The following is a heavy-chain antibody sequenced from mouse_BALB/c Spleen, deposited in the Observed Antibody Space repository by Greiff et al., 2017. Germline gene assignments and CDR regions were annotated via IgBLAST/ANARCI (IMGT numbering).Heavy chain of an antibody. CDR3: ARGDYYGLAY. Sequence: EVQVVESGGDLVKPGGSRKLSCAASGFTFSSFGMHWVRQAPEKGLEWVAYISSGSSTIYYADTVKGRFTISRDNPKNTLFLQMTSLRSEDTAMYYCARGDYYGLAYWGQGTLVTVSA. CDR2: ISSGSSTI. J-gene: IGHJ3*01. D-gene: IGHD2-1*01. V-gene: IGHV5-17*02. CDR1: GFTFSSFG.